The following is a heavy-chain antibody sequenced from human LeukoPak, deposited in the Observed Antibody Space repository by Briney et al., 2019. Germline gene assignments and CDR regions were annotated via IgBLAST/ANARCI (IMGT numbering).Heavy chain of an antibody. V-gene: IGHV1-2*02. J-gene: IGHJ4*02. Sequence: ASVKVSCKASRYTFTGYYMHLVRQAPGQGLEWMGWINPNSGVTNYAQKFQGRVTMTRDTSISTAYMELSRLRSDDTAVYYCARDLFKEGYFDYWGQGTLVTVSS. D-gene: IGHD2-21*01. CDR3: ARDLFKEGYFDY. CDR2: INPNSGVT. CDR1: RYTFTGYY.